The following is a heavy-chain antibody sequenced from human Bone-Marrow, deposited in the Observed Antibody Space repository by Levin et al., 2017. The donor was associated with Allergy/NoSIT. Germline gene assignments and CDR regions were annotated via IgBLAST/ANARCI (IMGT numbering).Heavy chain of an antibody. CDR1: GGSISSYY. CDR3: ARVCSSTSCYANSSGWYAFDY. D-gene: IGHD2-2*01. V-gene: IGHV4-59*01. Sequence: SETLSLTCTVSGGSISSYYWSWIRQPPGKGLEWIGYIYYSGSTNYNPSLKSRVTISVDTSKNQFSLKLSSVTAADTAVYYCARVCSSTSCYANSSGWYAFDYWGQGTLVTVSS. J-gene: IGHJ4*02. CDR2: IYYSGST.